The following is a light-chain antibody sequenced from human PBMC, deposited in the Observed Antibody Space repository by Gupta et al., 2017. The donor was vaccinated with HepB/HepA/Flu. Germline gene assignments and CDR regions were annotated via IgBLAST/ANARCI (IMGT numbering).Light chain of an antibody. Sequence: EIVMTQSPATLSVSPGERATLSCRASQSVRSNLAWYQQKPGQAPRLLIYGASTSATGIPARFSGSGSGTDFTLTISSLQFEDFAVYYCQQYYNWPSVTFGGGTKVEIK. CDR1: QSVRSN. CDR3: QQYYNWPSVT. J-gene: IGKJ4*01. CDR2: GAS. V-gene: IGKV3-15*01.